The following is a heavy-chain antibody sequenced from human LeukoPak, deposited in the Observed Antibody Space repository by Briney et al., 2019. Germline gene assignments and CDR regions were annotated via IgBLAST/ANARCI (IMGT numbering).Heavy chain of an antibody. CDR2: IYYSGST. J-gene: IGHJ4*02. D-gene: IGHD6-13*01. V-gene: IGHV4-31*03. Sequence: SQTLSLNCTVSGGSISSGGYYWSWIRQHPGKGLEWIGYIYYSGSTYYNPSLKSRVTISVDTSKNQFSLKLSSVTAADTAVYYCARADKQQLVLGFDYWGQGTLVTVSS. CDR1: GGSISSGGYY. CDR3: ARADKQQLVLGFDY.